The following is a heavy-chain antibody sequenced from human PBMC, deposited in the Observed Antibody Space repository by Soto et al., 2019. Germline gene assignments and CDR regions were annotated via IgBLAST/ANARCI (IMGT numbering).Heavy chain of an antibody. Sequence: GASVKGSCKGFGYTPTELFIHRVRQAPGKGLEWMGGFDPEDGETIYAQKFQGRVTMTEDTSTDTAYMELSSLRSEDTAAYYCATGRWYLKGFDYWGQGTLVTVSS. CDR3: ATGRWYLKGFDY. J-gene: IGHJ4*02. D-gene: IGHD6-13*01. CDR2: FDPEDGET. V-gene: IGHV1-24*01. CDR1: GYTPTELF.